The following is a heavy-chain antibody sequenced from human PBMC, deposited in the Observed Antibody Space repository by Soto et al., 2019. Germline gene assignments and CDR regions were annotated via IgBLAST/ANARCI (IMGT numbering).Heavy chain of an antibody. Sequence: PGGSLRLSCAASGFTVSSNYMSWVRQAPGKGLEWVSVIYSGGSTYYADSVKGRFTISRDNSKNTLYLQMNSLRAEDTAVYYCARDRPTVVTDYWYFDLWGRGTLVTVSS. CDR2: IYSGGST. V-gene: IGHV3-53*01. CDR1: GFTVSSNY. CDR3: ARDRPTVVTDYWYFDL. J-gene: IGHJ2*01. D-gene: IGHD4-17*01.